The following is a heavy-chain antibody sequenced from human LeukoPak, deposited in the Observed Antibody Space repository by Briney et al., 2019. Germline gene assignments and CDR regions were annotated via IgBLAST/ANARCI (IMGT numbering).Heavy chain of an antibody. D-gene: IGHD5-18*01. CDR3: AKNVGQVWLPLGY. CDR2: ISSGGST. V-gene: IGHV3-23*01. CDR1: GFTFDSYA. Sequence: GGSLRLSCAASGFTFDSYAMNWVRQAPGMGLEWVSGISSGGSTYYADSVKGRFTISRDNSRNSLYLQMSSLRAEDTAVYYCAKNVGQVWLPLGYWGQGTLVTVSS. J-gene: IGHJ4*02.